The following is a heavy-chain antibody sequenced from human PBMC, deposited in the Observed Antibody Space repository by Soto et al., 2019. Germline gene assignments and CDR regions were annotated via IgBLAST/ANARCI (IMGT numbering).Heavy chain of an antibody. J-gene: IGHJ5*02. V-gene: IGHV1-2*04. CDR3: ARAYYDILTGYYYNWFDP. D-gene: IGHD3-9*01. Sequence: ASVEVSCKASGYTFTGYYMQWVRQAPGQGLEWMGWINPNSGGTNYAQKFQGWVTMTRDTSISTAYMELSRLRSDDTAVYYCARAYYDILTGYYYNWFDPWGQGTLVTVS. CDR1: GYTFTGYY. CDR2: INPNSGGT.